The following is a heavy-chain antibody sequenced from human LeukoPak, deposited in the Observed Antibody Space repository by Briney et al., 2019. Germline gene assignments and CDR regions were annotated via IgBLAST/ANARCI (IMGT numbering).Heavy chain of an antibody. CDR2: ISYDGSNK. CDR1: GFTFSSYA. V-gene: IGHV3-30-3*02. D-gene: IGHD2-2*01. J-gene: IGHJ4*02. CDR3: AKSIVVPAANED. Sequence: GGSLRLSCAASGFTFSSYAMHWVRQAPGKGLEWVAVISYDGSNKYYADSVKGRFTISRDNSKNTLYLQMNSLRAEDTAVYYCAKSIVVPAANEDWGQGTLVTVSS.